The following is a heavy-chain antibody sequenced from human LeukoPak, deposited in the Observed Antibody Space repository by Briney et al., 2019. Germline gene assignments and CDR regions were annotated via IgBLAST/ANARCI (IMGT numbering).Heavy chain of an antibody. V-gene: IGHV1-18*01. J-gene: IGHJ3*02. CDR1: GYTFTSYG. CDR2: ISAYNGNT. D-gene: IGHD3-22*01. CDR3: ATEPSSGYYRDAFDI. Sequence: ASVKVSCKASGYTFTSYGISWVRQAPGQGLEWMGWISAYNGNTNYAQKLQGRVTMTTDTSTSTAYMELRSLRSDDTAVYYCATEPSSGYYRDAFDIWGQGTMATVSS.